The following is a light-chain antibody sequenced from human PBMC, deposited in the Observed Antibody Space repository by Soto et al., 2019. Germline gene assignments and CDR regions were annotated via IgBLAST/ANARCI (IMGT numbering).Light chain of an antibody. V-gene: IGLV1-47*01. J-gene: IGLJ2*01. CDR2: RNN. CDR3: AAWEDRRSGLV. CDR1: SSNIGSNY. Sequence: QSVLNQPPSASGTPGQRVTISCSGSSSNIGSNYVYWYHQLPGTAPKLVIYRNNQRRSGVPDRISGSKSGTSASLAISGPRSEDEAEYYCAAWEDRRSGLVVCRGTKLAVL.